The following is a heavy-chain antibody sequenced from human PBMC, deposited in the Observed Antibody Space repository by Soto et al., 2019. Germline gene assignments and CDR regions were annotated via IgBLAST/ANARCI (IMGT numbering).Heavy chain of an antibody. CDR1: GGSIRSGDYY. V-gene: IGHV4-30-4*01. CDR2: IYYSGST. D-gene: IGHD6-13*01. Sequence: PSETLSLTCTVSGGSIRSGDYYWSWIRQPPGKGLEWIGYIYYSGSTYYNPSLKSRVTISVDTSKNQFSLKLSSVTAADTAVYYCARDRGSRQIAAAGSTWLDPWGQGTLVTVSS. CDR3: ARDRGSRQIAAAGSTWLDP. J-gene: IGHJ5*02.